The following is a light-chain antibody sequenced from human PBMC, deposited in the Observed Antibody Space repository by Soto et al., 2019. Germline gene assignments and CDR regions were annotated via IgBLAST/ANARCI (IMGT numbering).Light chain of an antibody. V-gene: IGKV1-5*03. CDR2: KAS. CDR1: QSISSW. Sequence: DIQMTQSPSTLSASVGDRVTITCRASQSISSWLAWYQQKPGKAPKLLIYKASSLESGVPSRFSGSGSGTEFTLTIIILHPDDCETYYSQQYNSYSRTFGQGTKVEIK. CDR3: QQYNSYSRT. J-gene: IGKJ1*01.